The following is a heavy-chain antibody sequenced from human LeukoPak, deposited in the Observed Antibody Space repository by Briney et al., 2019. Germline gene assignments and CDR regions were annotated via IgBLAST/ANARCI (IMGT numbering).Heavy chain of an antibody. CDR1: GISFSSYW. CDR3: ASSHDSSGND. J-gene: IGHJ4*02. V-gene: IGHV3-7*01. D-gene: IGHD3-22*01. CDR2: IKYDGTHK. Sequence: GGSLRLYCVASGISFSSYWMAWVRRAPGKGLEWVANIKYDGTHKFYADSVKGRFTISRDNAKNSLFLEMNSVTADDTAVYFCASSHDSSGNDWGQGTLVTVSS.